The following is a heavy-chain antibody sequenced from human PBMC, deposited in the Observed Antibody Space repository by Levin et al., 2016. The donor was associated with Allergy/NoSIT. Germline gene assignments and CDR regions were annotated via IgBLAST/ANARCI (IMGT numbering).Heavy chain of an antibody. V-gene: IGHV1-2*02. J-gene: IGHJ5*02. Sequence: ASVKVSCKASGYTFTNFFLHWVRQAPGQGLEWVGWINPNTGGTKYAQKFQGRVIMTRDTSIGTAYMELSSLTSDDTAVYFCARRWEPGLSGVLPFFDPWGQGTLVTVSS. D-gene: IGHD1-26*01. CDR1: GYTFTNFF. CDR3: ARRWEPGLSGVLPFFDP. CDR2: INPNTGGT.